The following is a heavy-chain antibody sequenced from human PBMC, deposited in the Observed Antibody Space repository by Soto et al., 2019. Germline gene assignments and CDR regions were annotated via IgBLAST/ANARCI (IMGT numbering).Heavy chain of an antibody. CDR1: GYTFTSYG. CDR2: ISAYNGNT. CDR3: ARGAYYCGSGTELIMFDP. Sequence: QVQLVQSGAEVKKPGASVKVSCKASGYTFTSYGISWVRQAPGQGLEWMGWISAYNGNTNYAQKLQGRVTMTTDTSTSTAYMGLRSLRSDDTAVYYCARGAYYCGSGTELIMFDPWGQGTLVTVSS. J-gene: IGHJ5*02. D-gene: IGHD3-10*01. V-gene: IGHV1-18*01.